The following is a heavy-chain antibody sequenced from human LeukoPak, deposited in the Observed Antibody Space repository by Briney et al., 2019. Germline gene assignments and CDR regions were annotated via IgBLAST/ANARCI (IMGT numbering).Heavy chain of an antibody. Sequence: PSQTLSLTCAVSGGSISSGGYSWSWIRQPPGKGLEWIGYIYHSGSTYYNPSLKSRVTISVDRSKNQFSLKLSSVTAADTAVYYCARGYGDLNWYFDLWGRGTLVTVSS. V-gene: IGHV4-30-2*01. CDR2: IYHSGST. CDR1: GGSISSGGYS. D-gene: IGHD4-17*01. J-gene: IGHJ2*01. CDR3: ARGYGDLNWYFDL.